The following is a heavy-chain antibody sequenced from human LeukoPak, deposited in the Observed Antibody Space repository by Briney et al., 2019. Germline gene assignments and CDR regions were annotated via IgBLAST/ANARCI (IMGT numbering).Heavy chain of an antibody. J-gene: IGHJ5*02. CDR3: ARDRDVVVVAAAFDP. V-gene: IGHV3-7*01. Sequence: GGSLRLSCAASGFTFSRFWMSWVRQAPGKGLEWVANIKRDGSEKYYADSVKGRFTISRDNSKNTLYLQMNSLRAEDTAVYYCARDRDVVVVAAAFDPWGQGTLVTVSS. CDR2: IKRDGSEK. CDR1: GFTFSRFW. D-gene: IGHD2-15*01.